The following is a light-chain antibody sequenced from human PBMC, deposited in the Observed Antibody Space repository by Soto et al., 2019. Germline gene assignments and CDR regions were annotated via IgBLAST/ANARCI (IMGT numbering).Light chain of an antibody. V-gene: IGLV1-40*01. Sequence: QSVLTQPPSVSGSPGQRVTISCTGSSSNLGAGYDVHWYQQLPGTAPKLLIYGNSNRPSGVPDRFSGSKSGTSPSLAITGLKPEDEADYYYQSCDRSLSGSDVFGTGTKLTVL. CDR3: QSCDRSLSGSDV. CDR2: GNS. J-gene: IGLJ1*01. CDR1: SSNLGAGYD.